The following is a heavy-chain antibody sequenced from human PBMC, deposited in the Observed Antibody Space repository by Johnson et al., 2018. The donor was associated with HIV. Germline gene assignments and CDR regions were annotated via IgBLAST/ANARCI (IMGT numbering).Heavy chain of an antibody. CDR1: GFTFINYW. J-gene: IGHJ3*02. V-gene: IGHV3-74*01. Sequence: VQLVESGGGVVQPGRSLRLSCAASGFTFINYWMHWVRQAPGKGLVWVSRMNGDGKSTTYADPVKGRFTISRDNAKNTLYLQMKSLRVEDTAVYYCVREGPSERAGFDIWGQGTMVTVSS. CDR3: VREGPSERAGFDI. CDR2: MNGDGKST.